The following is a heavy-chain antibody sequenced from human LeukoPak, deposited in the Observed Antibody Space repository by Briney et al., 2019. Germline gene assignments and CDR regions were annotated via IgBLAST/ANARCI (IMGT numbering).Heavy chain of an antibody. CDR2: IYPGDSET. J-gene: IGHJ5*01. CDR1: GFRFSNSW. Sequence: GESLKISCRGSGFRFSNSWIAWVRPMTGKGLEWMGIIYPGDSETAYSPSFQGQVTFSADKSIGTVYLQWSSLKASDTATYYCARRYFYGSTEVFGSWGQGTLVTVSS. D-gene: IGHD3-10*01. V-gene: IGHV5-51*01. CDR3: ARRYFYGSTEVFGS.